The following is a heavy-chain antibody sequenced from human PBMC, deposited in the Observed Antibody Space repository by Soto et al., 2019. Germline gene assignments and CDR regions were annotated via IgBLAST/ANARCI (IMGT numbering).Heavy chain of an antibody. CDR3: AKEQGPMTKDY. V-gene: IGHV3-30*18. CDR1: RFTFSSYR. D-gene: IGHD3-22*01. J-gene: IGHJ4*02. Sequence: QVQLVESGGGVVQPGRSLRLSCAASRFTFSSYRMHWVRQAPGKGLEWVAVISYDGSNKYYADSVKGRFTISRDNSTNTLYLQMNSLRAEDTAVYYCAKEQGPMTKDYWGQGTLVTVSS. CDR2: ISYDGSNK.